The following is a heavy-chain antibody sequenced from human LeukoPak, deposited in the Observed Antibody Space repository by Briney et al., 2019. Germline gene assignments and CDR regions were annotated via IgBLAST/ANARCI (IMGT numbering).Heavy chain of an antibody. Sequence: GESLKISCKGSGYSFTNYWIGWVRTMPGKGLEWMGIIYPDDSDTRYSPSFQGQVTISADKSISSAYLQWSSLKASDTAMYYCARLPTYSIRDYSNFDYWGQGTLVTVSS. D-gene: IGHD4-4*01. J-gene: IGHJ4*02. CDR2: IYPDDSDT. V-gene: IGHV5-51*01. CDR3: ARLPTYSIRDYSNFDY. CDR1: GYSFTNYW.